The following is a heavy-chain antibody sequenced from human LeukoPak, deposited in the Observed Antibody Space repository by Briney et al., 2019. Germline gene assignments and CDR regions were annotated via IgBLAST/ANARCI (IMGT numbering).Heavy chain of an antibody. V-gene: IGHV1-18*01. CDR3: ARVLVVSSDAFDI. J-gene: IGHJ3*02. Sequence: ASVKVSCKTSGYTFTSYAISWVRQAPGQGLECMGWISTYTGNTDYAQKLQGRVTMTTDTSTSTAYMELRSLSSDDTAVYYCARVLVVSSDAFDIWGQGTMVPVSS. D-gene: IGHD3-22*01. CDR2: ISTYTGNT. CDR1: GYTFTSYA.